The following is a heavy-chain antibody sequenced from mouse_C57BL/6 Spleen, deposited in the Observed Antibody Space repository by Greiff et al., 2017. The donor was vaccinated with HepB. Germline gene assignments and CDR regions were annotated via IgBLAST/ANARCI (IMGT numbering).Heavy chain of an antibody. V-gene: IGHV1-72*01. CDR2: IDPNSGGT. Sequence: QVHVKQPGAELVKPGASVKLSCKASGYTFTSYWMHWVKQRPGRGLEWIGRIDPNSGGTKYNEKFKSKATLTVDKPSSTAYMQLSSLTSEDSAVYYCAREGGYDGYLGNFDYWGQGTTLTVSS. CDR3: AREGGYDGYLGNFDY. J-gene: IGHJ2*01. D-gene: IGHD2-3*01. CDR1: GYTFTSYW.